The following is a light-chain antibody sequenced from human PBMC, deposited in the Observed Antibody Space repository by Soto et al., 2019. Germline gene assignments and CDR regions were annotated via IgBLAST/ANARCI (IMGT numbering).Light chain of an antibody. V-gene: IGKV1-5*01. CDR1: DSINGW. CDR2: AAS. CDR3: QQYNSYWT. Sequence: DIQMTQSPSTLSASVGDRVTISCRASDSINGWLAWYQPKPGKAPNLLINAASTLESGGPSRVSGCASGIEFTLTISSLQADDFATYYCQQYNSYWTFGQGTKVEI. J-gene: IGKJ1*01.